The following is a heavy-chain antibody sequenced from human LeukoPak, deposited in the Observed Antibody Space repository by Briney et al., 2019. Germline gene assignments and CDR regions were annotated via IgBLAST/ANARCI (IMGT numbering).Heavy chain of an antibody. J-gene: IGHJ6*02. V-gene: IGHV3-11*01. CDR3: ATPQARPTAYYYYGMDV. CDR1: GFTFSDYY. Sequence: GGSLRLSCAASGFTFSDYYMSWIRQAPGKGLEWVSYISSSGSTIYYADSVKGRFTISRDNAKNSLYLQMNSLRAENTAVYYCATPQARPTAYYYYGMDVWGQGTTVTVSS. CDR2: ISSSGSTI. D-gene: IGHD5-18*01.